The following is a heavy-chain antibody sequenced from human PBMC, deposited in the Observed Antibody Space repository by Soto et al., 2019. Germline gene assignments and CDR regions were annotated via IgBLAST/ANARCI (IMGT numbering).Heavy chain of an antibody. CDR2: IDGSGGAT. V-gene: IGHV3-23*01. CDR3: AKNSGWFNT. CDR1: GFPFGITD. Sequence: GGSLRLSCAASGFPFGITDMSWVRQAPGKGLEWVSTIDGSGGATHYADSVKGRFTISRDNSKDTVFLQVSSLRADDAAVYYCAKNSGWFNTWGQGTLVTVSS. D-gene: IGHD3-10*01. J-gene: IGHJ5*02.